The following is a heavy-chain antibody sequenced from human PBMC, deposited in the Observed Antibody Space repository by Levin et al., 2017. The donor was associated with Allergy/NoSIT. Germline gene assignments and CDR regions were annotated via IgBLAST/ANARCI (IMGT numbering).Heavy chain of an antibody. CDR1: GFTFSSYA. Sequence: GGSLRLSCSASGFTFSSYAMHWVRQAPGKGLEYVSAISSNGGSTYYADSVKGRFTISRDNSKNTLYLQMSSLRAEDTAVYYCVKNSSGWTRRIAFDIWGQGTMVTVSS. D-gene: IGHD6-19*01. J-gene: IGHJ3*02. CDR3: VKNSSGWTRRIAFDI. CDR2: ISSNGGST. V-gene: IGHV3-64D*06.